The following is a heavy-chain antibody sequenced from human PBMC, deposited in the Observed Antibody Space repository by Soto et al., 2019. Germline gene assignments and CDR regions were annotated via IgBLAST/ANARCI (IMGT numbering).Heavy chain of an antibody. D-gene: IGHD5-18*01. Sequence: QVQLVQSGAEVKKPGSSVKVSCKASGGTFSSYAISWVRQAPGQGLEWMGGIIPIFGTANYAQKFQGRVTITADESTSTAYMELSSLRSEDTAVYYCASPRSGYSYGRDNWFDPWGQGTLVTVSS. CDR1: GGTFSSYA. CDR2: IIPIFGTA. CDR3: ASPRSGYSYGRDNWFDP. V-gene: IGHV1-69*01. J-gene: IGHJ5*02.